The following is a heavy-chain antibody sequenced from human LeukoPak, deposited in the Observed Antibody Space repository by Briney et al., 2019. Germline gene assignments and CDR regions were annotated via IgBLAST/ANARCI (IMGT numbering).Heavy chain of an antibody. CDR1: GGSFSGYY. J-gene: IGHJ5*02. V-gene: IGHV4-34*01. CDR3: ETPKKSMVRGVIIPTAVGWFDP. D-gene: IGHD3-10*01. Sequence: SETLSLTCAVYGGSFSGYYWSWIRQPPGKWLEWIGEINHSVSTNYNPSLKSRVTISVDTPKNQFSLKLTSGTAANTAGYYFETPKKSMVRGVIIPTAVGWFDPWGQGTLVTVSS. CDR2: INHSVST.